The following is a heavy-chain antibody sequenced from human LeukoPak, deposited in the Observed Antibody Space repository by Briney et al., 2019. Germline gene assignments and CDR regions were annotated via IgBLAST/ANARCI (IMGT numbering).Heavy chain of an antibody. CDR1: GGTFSSYA. CDR2: IIPIFGTA. V-gene: IGHV1-69*06. J-gene: IGHJ4*02. Sequence: ASVKVSCKASGGTFSSYAISWVRQAPGQGLEWMGGIIPIFGTANYAQKFQGRVTITADKSTSTAYMELSSLRSEDTAVYYCARDAPNISSGWYGNDYWGQGTLVTVSS. D-gene: IGHD6-19*01. CDR3: ARDAPNISSGWYGNDY.